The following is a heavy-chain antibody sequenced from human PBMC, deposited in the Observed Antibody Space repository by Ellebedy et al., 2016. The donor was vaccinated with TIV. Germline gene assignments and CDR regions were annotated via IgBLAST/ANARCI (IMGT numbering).Heavy chain of an antibody. V-gene: IGHV3-53*01. D-gene: IGHD2-21*02. CDR2: IVGSGA. CDR3: AKDRTSGDGYWVFDS. Sequence: GESLKISCAASGFTVSSNYMSWVRQAPGKGLEWVSGIVGSGAEKYADSVKGRFTISRDNSKRTVDLQMRSVRAEDTAVYFCAKDRTSGDGYWVFDSWGQGTMVSVSS. CDR1: GFTVSSNY. J-gene: IGHJ4*02.